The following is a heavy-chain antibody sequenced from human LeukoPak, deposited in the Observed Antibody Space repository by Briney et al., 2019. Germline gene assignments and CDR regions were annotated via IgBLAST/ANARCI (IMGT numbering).Heavy chain of an antibody. J-gene: IGHJ4*02. Sequence: PGGSLRLSCAASGFTFSSYWMSWVRQAPGKGLEWASAISGSGGSTYYADSVKGRFTISRDNSKNTLYLQMNSLRADDTAVYYCAKDESEGIAVAGTFYWGQGTLVTVSS. CDR1: GFTFSSYW. V-gene: IGHV3-23*01. CDR2: ISGSGGST. CDR3: AKDESEGIAVAGTFY. D-gene: IGHD6-19*01.